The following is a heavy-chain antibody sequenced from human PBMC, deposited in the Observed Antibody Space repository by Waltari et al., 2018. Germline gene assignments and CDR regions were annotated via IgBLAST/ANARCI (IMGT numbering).Heavy chain of an antibody. CDR2: ISSSSSTI. CDR3: ARDIGYCSSTSCKDYFDY. D-gene: IGHD2-2*01. J-gene: IGHJ4*02. V-gene: IGHV3-48*02. CDR1: GVTFSSYS. Sequence: EVQLVESGGGLVQPGGSLSLSCAASGVTFSSYSMNWVRQAPGKGLEWVSYISSSSSTIYYADSVKGRFTISRDNAKNSLYLQMNSLRDEDTAVYYCARDIGYCSSTSCKDYFDYWGQGTLVTVSS.